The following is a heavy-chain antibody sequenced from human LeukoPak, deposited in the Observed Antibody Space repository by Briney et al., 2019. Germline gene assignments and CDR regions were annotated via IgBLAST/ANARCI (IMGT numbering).Heavy chain of an antibody. V-gene: IGHV3-7*01. D-gene: IGHD3-3*01. J-gene: IGHJ4*02. CDR1: RFTLSTYW. Sequence: GGSLRLSCAASRFTLSTYWMSWVRQAPGKGLEWVAHIKQDGSQEYYVDSVKGRFTISRDSAKNYLYLQMNSLRADDTAVYYCARGVPYDSWSGPHYSDYWGQGTLVTVSS. CDR3: ARGVPYDSWSGPHYSDY. CDR2: IKQDGSQE.